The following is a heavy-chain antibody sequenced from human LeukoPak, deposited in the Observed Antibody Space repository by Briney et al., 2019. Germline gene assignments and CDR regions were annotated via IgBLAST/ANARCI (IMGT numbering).Heavy chain of an antibody. D-gene: IGHD2-2*01. J-gene: IGHJ5*02. Sequence: SVKVSCKASGGTFSSYAISWVRQAPGQGLEWMGRIIPILGIANYAQKFQGRVTITADKSTSTAYMELSSLRSEDTAVYYCARTFSYQLLSSNWFDPWGQGTLVTVSS. V-gene: IGHV1-69*04. CDR2: IIPILGIA. CDR1: GGTFSSYA. CDR3: ARTFSYQLLSSNWFDP.